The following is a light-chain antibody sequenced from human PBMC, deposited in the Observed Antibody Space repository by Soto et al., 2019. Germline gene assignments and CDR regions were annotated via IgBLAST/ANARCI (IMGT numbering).Light chain of an antibody. CDR2: AAS. J-gene: IGKJ1*01. Sequence: DIQMTQSQSSLSASVGDRVTITCRASQSISSFLNWYQQKPGKAPKLLIFAASNLQSGVPSRFSGSGSGTDFTLTVTSLQPEDFATYYCQQSYKAPWTFGQGTRVEIK. V-gene: IGKV1-39*01. CDR1: QSISSF. CDR3: QQSYKAPWT.